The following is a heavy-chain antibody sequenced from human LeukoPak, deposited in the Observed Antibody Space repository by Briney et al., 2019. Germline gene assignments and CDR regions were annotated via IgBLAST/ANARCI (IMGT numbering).Heavy chain of an antibody. CDR3: AGSWGYRALDI. Sequence: GGSLRLSCAASRFIFRNYWMSWVRQAPGKGLEWVANIQQDGSEKSYVDSVKGRFTISRDNARSSLYLQMDSLRAEDTALYYCAGSWGYRALDIWGQGTMVTVSS. D-gene: IGHD3-16*01. J-gene: IGHJ3*02. V-gene: IGHV3-7*01. CDR1: RFIFRNYW. CDR2: IQQDGSEK.